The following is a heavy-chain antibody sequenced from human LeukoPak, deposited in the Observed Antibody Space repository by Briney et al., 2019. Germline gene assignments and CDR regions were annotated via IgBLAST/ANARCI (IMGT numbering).Heavy chain of an antibody. V-gene: IGHV3-7*01. CDR2: IKQDGSEK. CDR3: ARVVESSEDPDYYYYMEV. D-gene: IGHD2-15*01. CDR1: GFTFSSYW. J-gene: IGHJ6*03. Sequence: GGSLRLSCAASGFTFSSYWMSWVRQAPGKGLEWVANIKQDGSEKYYVDSVKGRFTISRDNAKNSLYLQMNSLRAEYTAVYYCARVVESSEDPDYYYYMEVLGKGTTVTVSS.